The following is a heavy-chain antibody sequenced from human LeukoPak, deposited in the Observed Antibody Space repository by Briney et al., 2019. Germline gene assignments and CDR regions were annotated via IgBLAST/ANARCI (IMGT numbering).Heavy chain of an antibody. D-gene: IGHD2-2*01. V-gene: IGHV3-21*01. CDR1: GFTFSSYS. CDR2: ISSSSSYI. J-gene: IGHJ3*02. Sequence: GGSLRLSCAASGFTFSSYSMNWVRQATGKGLEWVSSISSSSSYIYYADSVKGRFTISRDNAKHSLYLQMNSQGAEDTAVYYCARTFCSSTSCFDAFDIWGQGTMVTVSS. CDR3: ARTFCSSTSCFDAFDI.